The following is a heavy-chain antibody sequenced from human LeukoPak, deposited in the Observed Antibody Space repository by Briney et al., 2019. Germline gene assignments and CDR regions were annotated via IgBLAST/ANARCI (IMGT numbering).Heavy chain of an antibody. CDR3: ARDHSGSYYYYGMDV. D-gene: IGHD1-26*01. CDR2: ISSGSSYI. Sequence: PGGSLRLSCAASGFTFSSYSMNWVRQAPGKGLEWVSSISSGSSYIYYADSVKGRFTISRDNAKNSLYLQMNSLRAEDTAVYYCARDHSGSYYYYGMDVWGQGTTVTVSS. J-gene: IGHJ6*02. CDR1: GFTFSSYS. V-gene: IGHV3-21*01.